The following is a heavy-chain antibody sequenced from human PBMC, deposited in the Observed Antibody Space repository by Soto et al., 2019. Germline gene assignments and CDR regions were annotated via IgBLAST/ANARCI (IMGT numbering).Heavy chain of an antibody. Sequence: ASVKVSCKASGYTFTSYGISWVRQAPGQGLEWMGWISAYNGNTNYAQKLQGRVTMTTDTSTSTAYMGLRSLGSDDTAVYYCASQYCSSTSCYRNWFDPWGQGTLVTVSS. V-gene: IGHV1-18*01. CDR3: ASQYCSSTSCYRNWFDP. CDR2: ISAYNGNT. CDR1: GYTFTSYG. D-gene: IGHD2-2*02. J-gene: IGHJ5*02.